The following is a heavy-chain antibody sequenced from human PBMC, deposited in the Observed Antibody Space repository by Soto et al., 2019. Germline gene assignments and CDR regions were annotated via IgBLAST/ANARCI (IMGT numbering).Heavy chain of an antibody. CDR1: GFTFSSYG. Sequence: GGSLRLSCAASGFTFSSYGMHWVRQAPGKGLEWVAVIWYDGSNKYYADSVKGRFTISRDNSKNTLYLQMNSLRAEDTAVYYCARGLTGIASRVGMDVWGQGTTVTVSS. CDR3: ARGLTGIASRVGMDV. J-gene: IGHJ6*02. V-gene: IGHV3-33*01. D-gene: IGHD6-13*01. CDR2: IWYDGSNK.